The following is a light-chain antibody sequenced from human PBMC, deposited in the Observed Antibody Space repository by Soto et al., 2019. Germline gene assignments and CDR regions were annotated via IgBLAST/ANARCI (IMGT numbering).Light chain of an antibody. Sequence: EIVVTQSPATLSVSPGERATLSCRARQSVSNNLAWYQQKPGQAPRLLIHGASTRATGIPARFSGSGYGRDFTLTISSLQSEDVAVYYCQQYNDWPYTFGQGTKLEIK. CDR2: GAS. V-gene: IGKV3-15*01. CDR3: QQYNDWPYT. J-gene: IGKJ2*01. CDR1: QSVSNN.